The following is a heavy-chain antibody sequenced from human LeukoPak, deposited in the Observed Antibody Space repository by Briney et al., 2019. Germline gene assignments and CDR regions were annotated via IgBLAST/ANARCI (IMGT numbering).Heavy chain of an antibody. Sequence: PSDTLALNCTVSGYSISSYNWWRWIRQPPPDQLEWIGYIYYSGDIYYNPSLKSRVTMSVDTSRNQFSLKLSSVTAVDTAVYFCARKPAARGWFDPWGQGTLVTVSS. CDR2: IYYSGDI. D-gene: IGHD2-2*01. J-gene: IGHJ5*02. V-gene: IGHV4-28*05. CDR3: ARKPAARGWFDP. CDR1: GYSISSYNW.